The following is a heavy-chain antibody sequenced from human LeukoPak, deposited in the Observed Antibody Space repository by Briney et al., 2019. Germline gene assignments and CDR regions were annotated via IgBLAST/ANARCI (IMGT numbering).Heavy chain of an antibody. CDR1: GFTVSSNE. D-gene: IGHD3-3*01. Sequence: PGGSLRLSCAASGFTVSSNEMSWVRQAPGKGLEWVSSISGGSTYYADSRKGRFTISRDNSKNTLHLQMNSLRAEDTAVYYCASATIFGVVIYYWGQGTLVTVSS. J-gene: IGHJ4*02. V-gene: IGHV3-38-3*01. CDR3: ASATIFGVVIYY. CDR2: ISGGST.